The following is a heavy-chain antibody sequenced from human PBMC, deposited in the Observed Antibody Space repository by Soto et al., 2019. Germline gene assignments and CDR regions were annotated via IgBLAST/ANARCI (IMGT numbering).Heavy chain of an antibody. Sequence: PGGSLRLSCAAPGFTFSDYYMSWIRQAPGKGLEWVSYISSSGSTIYYADSVKGRFTISRDNAKNSLYLQMNSLRAEDTAVYYCARGGGRGNKYYYYYGMDVWGQGTTVTVSS. CDR2: ISSSGSTI. CDR3: ARGGGRGNKYYYYYGMDV. V-gene: IGHV3-11*01. J-gene: IGHJ6*02. CDR1: GFTFSDYY. D-gene: IGHD3-16*01.